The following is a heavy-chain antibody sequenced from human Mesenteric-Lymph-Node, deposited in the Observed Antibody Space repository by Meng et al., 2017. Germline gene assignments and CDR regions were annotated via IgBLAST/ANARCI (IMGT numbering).Heavy chain of an antibody. D-gene: IGHD3-10*01. CDR2: IYSCGST. V-gene: IGHV3-66*03. Sequence: GESLKISCAASGFTVSSNYMSWVRQAPGKGLEWVSVIYSCGSTYYADSVKGRFTISRDNSKNTLYLQMNSLRAEDTAVYYCARDPYGSGSYYGGRDYYYGMDVWGQGTTVTGSS. CDR1: GFTVSSNY. CDR3: ARDPYGSGSYYGGRDYYYGMDV. J-gene: IGHJ6*02.